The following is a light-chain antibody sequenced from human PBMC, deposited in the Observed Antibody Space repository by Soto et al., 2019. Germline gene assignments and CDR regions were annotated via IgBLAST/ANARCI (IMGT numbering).Light chain of an antibody. Sequence: EIVMTQSPATLSVSPGERATLSCRASQSVSSNLAWYQQKPGQAPRLLIYGASTRATGIPARFSGSGSGTEFTLTLSSLLSEDFAVYYCQQYNNLPPWTFGQGTKVEIK. CDR2: GAS. CDR1: QSVSSN. CDR3: QQYNNLPPWT. J-gene: IGKJ1*01. V-gene: IGKV3-15*01.